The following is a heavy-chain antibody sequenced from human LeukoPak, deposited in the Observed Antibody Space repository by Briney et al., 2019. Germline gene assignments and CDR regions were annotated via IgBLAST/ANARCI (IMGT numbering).Heavy chain of an antibody. CDR1: GFTFDDYA. J-gene: IGHJ4*02. CDR3: AKDSGAGAAAHFDY. Sequence: SRSLRLSCAASGFTFDDYAMHWVRQAPGKGLEWVSGISWNSGSIGYADSVKGRFTISRDNAKNSLYLQMNSLRAEDTALYYCAKDSGAGAAAHFDYWGQGTLVTVSS. CDR2: ISWNSGSI. V-gene: IGHV3-9*01. D-gene: IGHD2-2*01.